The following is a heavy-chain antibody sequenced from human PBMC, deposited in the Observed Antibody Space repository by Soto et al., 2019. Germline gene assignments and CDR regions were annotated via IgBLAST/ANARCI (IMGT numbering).Heavy chain of an antibody. V-gene: IGHV3-7*01. CDR1: GFTFRSYW. CDR2: IKEDGSEE. CDR3: ASPRGGGDRVFDY. Sequence: EVQLVESGGGLVRPGGSLRLSCVASGFTFRSYWMTWIRQAPGKGLEWVGNIKEDGSEEKYVDSVKGRFTISRDNAKNSLYLQMHSLRVEETAIYYFASPRGGGDRVFDYWGRGPLVTVSS. D-gene: IGHD3-16*01. J-gene: IGHJ4*02.